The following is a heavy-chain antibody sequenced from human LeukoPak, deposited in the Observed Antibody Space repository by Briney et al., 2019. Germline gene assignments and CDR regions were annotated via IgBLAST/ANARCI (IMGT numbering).Heavy chain of an antibody. Sequence: GGSLRLSCAASGFTFSSYAMSWVRQAPGKGLEWVSAISGSGGSTYYADSVKGRFTISRDNSKNTLYLQMNSLRAEDTAVYYCSKDSPSWRASCYYGMDGWGQGTTGTVSS. CDR1: GFTFSSYA. D-gene: IGHD3-3*01. V-gene: IGHV3-23*01. CDR2: ISGSGGST. J-gene: IGHJ6*02. CDR3: SKDSPSWRASCYYGMDG.